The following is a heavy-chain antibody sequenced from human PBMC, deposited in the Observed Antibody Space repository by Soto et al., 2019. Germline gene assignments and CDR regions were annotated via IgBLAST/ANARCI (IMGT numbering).Heavy chain of an antibody. V-gene: IGHV1-18*01. D-gene: IGHD3-3*01. Sequence: ASVKVSCKASGYTFTSYGISWVRPAPGQGLAWMGWISAYNGNTNYAQKLQGRVTMTTDTSTRTAYMELRSLRCDDPAVYYCARVFIWSGYYTGAFDIWGQGTMVTVSS. CDR2: ISAYNGNT. CDR3: ARVFIWSGYYTGAFDI. CDR1: GYTFTSYG. J-gene: IGHJ3*02.